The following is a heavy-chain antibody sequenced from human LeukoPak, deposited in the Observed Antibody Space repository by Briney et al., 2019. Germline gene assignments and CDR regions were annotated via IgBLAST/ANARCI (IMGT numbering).Heavy chain of an antibody. CDR1: GYTFTGYY. J-gene: IGHJ5*02. CDR3: ARPYSSSWYSNWFDP. Sequence: GASVKVSCKASGYTFTGYYMHWVRQAPGQGLGWMGWINPNSGGTNYAQKFQGRVTMTRDTSISTAYMELSRLRSDDTAVYYCARPYSSSWYSNWFDPWGQGTLVTVSS. D-gene: IGHD6-13*01. V-gene: IGHV1-2*02. CDR2: INPNSGGT.